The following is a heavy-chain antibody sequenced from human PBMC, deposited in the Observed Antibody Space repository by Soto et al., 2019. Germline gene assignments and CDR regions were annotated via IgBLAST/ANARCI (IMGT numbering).Heavy chain of an antibody. J-gene: IGHJ4*02. CDR1: GFTFSSYA. V-gene: IGHV3-30-3*01. Sequence: QVQLVESGGGVVQPGRSLRLSCAASGFTFSSYAMHWVRQAPGKGLEWVAVISYDGSNKYYADSVKGRFTISRDNSKNTLYLQMTSLRAEDTAVYYCARVSFTMIVVAPFDYWGQGTLVTVSS. CDR3: ARVSFTMIVVAPFDY. CDR2: ISYDGSNK. D-gene: IGHD3-22*01.